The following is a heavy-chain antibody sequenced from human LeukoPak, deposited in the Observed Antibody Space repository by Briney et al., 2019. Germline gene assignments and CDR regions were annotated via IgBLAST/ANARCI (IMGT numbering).Heavy chain of an antibody. J-gene: IGHJ6*03. Sequence: AASVKVSCKASGGTFSSYAISWVRQAPGQGLEWMGRIIPIFGTANYAQKFQGRVTITADKSTSTAYMELSSLRSEDTAVYYCARGLDYGGKSGSYYMDVWAKGPRSPSP. D-gene: IGHD4-23*01. CDR1: GGTFSSYA. CDR3: ARGLDYGGKSGSYYMDV. V-gene: IGHV1-69*06. CDR2: IIPIFGTA.